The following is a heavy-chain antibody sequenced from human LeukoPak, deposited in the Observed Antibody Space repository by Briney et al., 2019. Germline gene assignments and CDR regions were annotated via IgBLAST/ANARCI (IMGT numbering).Heavy chain of an antibody. D-gene: IGHD3-10*01. V-gene: IGHV4-34*01. CDR2: INHSGST. CDR1: GGSFSGYY. CDR3: ARRYYYGSGSYYKRGLFYY. J-gene: IGHJ4*02. Sequence: SETLSLTCAVYGGSFSGYYWSWIRQPPGKGLEWIGEINHSGSTNYNPSLKSRVTISVDTSKNQFSLKLSSVTAADTAVYYCARRYYYGSGSYYKRGLFYYWGQGTLVTVSS.